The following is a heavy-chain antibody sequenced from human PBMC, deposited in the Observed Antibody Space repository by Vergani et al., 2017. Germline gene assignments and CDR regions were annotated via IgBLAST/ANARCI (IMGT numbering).Heavy chain of an antibody. J-gene: IGHJ6*03. CDR2: IDHTGRP. CDR3: ARVNTETNGHRYYYYYMDV. CDR1: GGSFTSYH. V-gene: IGHV4-34*01. Sequence: QVQLQQWGGGLLKPSATLSLTCVVNGGSFTSYHWTWIRQSPGEGLEWVGDIDHTGRPDYNPSLKSRLTMSVDKSRNQFPLTLNSVTATDTAIYFCARVNTETNGHRYYYYYMDVWGQGTAVTVS. D-gene: IGHD4-11*01.